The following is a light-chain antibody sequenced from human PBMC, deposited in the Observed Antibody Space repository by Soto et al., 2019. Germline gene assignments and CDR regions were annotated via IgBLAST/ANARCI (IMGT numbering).Light chain of an antibody. CDR3: QQYDNSPPSWT. Sequence: EIVLTQSPGTLSLSPGERATLSCRASQSVSSSYLAWYQQKPGQAPRLLIYGASSRATVIPGRFSGSGSGTDFTLTISRLEPEDFAVYYCQQYDNSPPSWTFGQGTKVEIK. CDR1: QSVSSSY. CDR2: GAS. V-gene: IGKV3-20*01. J-gene: IGKJ1*01.